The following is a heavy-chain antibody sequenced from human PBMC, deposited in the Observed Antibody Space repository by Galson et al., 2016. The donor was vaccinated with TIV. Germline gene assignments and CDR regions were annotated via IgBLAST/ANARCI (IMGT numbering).Heavy chain of an antibody. V-gene: IGHV1-69*13. CDR2: IIPIFGTT. CDR1: GGLVSNYA. J-gene: IGHJ4*02. Sequence: SVKVSCKASGGLVSNYAISWVQQAPGQGLEWMGGIIPIFGTTKYAQKFQGRVTITADESTRIVNMELSSLRSEDTAVYYCAKDPYIYGSYLDHWGQGTLVTVSS. D-gene: IGHD5-18*01. CDR3: AKDPYIYGSYLDH.